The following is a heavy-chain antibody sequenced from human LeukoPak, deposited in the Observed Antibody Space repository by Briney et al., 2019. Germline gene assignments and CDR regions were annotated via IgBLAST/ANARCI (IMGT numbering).Heavy chain of an antibody. D-gene: IGHD1-26*01. CDR3: ARGQYHSGSLP. J-gene: IGHJ5*02. CDR1: GGSISNYY. Sequence: SETLSLTCTVSGGSISNYYWSWIRQPQGKGLEWIGYIYYSGSTNYNPSLKSRVTISVDTSKNQFSLKLSSVTAADTAVYYCARGQYHSGSLPWGQGTLVTVSS. V-gene: IGHV4-59*01. CDR2: IYYSGST.